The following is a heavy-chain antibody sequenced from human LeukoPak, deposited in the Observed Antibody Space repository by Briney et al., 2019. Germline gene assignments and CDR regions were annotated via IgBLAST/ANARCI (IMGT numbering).Heavy chain of an antibody. CDR2: FDPEDGET. D-gene: IGHD1-26*01. CDR3: ATDRPYSGIGDAFDI. Sequence: ASVKVSCKVSGYTLTELSMHWVRQAPGKGLEWMGGFDPEDGETIYAQKFQGRVTMTEDTSTDTAYMELSSLKSEDTAVYYCATDRPYSGIGDAFDIWGQGTMVTVSS. J-gene: IGHJ3*02. V-gene: IGHV1-24*01. CDR1: GYTLTELS.